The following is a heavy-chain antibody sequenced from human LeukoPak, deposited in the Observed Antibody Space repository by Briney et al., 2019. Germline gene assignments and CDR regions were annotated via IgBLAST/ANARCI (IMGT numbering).Heavy chain of an antibody. CDR3: AKQGFWGSYRLGAFDI. D-gene: IGHD3-16*02. Sequence: PGGSLRLSCAASRFTFGIYWMSWVRQAPGKALEWVANINQDGSETYYVDSVEGRFTISRDNTKNSLYLQLNSLRAEDTAVYYCAKQGFWGSYRLGAFDIWGQGTMVTVSS. CDR1: RFTFGIYW. CDR2: INQDGSET. V-gene: IGHV3-7*03. J-gene: IGHJ3*02.